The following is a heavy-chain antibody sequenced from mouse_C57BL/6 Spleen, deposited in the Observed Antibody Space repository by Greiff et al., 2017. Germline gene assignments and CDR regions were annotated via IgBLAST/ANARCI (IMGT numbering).Heavy chain of an antibody. V-gene: IGHV5-17*01. Sequence: EVKLMESGGGLVKPGGSLKLSCAASGFTFSDYGMHWVRQAPEKGLEWVAYLSSGSSTIYYADTVKGRFTISRDNAKNTLFLQVTSLRSEDTAMYYCARGGRGYAMDYWGQGTSVTVSS. CDR2: LSSGSSTI. CDR3: ARGGRGYAMDY. D-gene: IGHD3-3*01. J-gene: IGHJ4*01. CDR1: GFTFSDYG.